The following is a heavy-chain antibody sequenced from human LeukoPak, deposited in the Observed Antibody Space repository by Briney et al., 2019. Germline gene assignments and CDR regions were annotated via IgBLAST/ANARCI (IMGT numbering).Heavy chain of an antibody. CDR1: GGSITTYY. V-gene: IGHV4-59*01. CDR3: ARGSYCSGGTCMFDY. Sequence: SETLSLTCTVSGGSITTYYWNWIRQPPGKGLEWMGHIYHSGSTNYNPSLKSRITISVDTSKNEFSLKLSSVTAADTAVYFCARGSYCSGGTCMFDYWGQRTLVTVSS. D-gene: IGHD2-15*01. CDR2: IYHSGST. J-gene: IGHJ4*02.